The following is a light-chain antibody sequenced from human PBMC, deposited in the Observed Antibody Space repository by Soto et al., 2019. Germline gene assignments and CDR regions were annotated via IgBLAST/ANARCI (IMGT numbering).Light chain of an antibody. J-gene: IGKJ2*01. CDR1: QSISSN. CDR2: GAS. CDR3: QQYDDWPPYT. V-gene: IGKV3-15*01. Sequence: EIVMTQSPATLSVSPGEGVTLSCRASQSISSNLAWYQQRPGQAPRLLIYGASTRATDIPARFSGSGSETEFTLTISSLQSEDFAVYYCQQYDDWPPYTFGQGTKLEIK.